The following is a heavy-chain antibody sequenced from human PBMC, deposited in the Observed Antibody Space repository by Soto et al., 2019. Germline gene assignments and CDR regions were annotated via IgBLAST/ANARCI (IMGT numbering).Heavy chain of an antibody. D-gene: IGHD2-15*01. CDR2: INPNSGDT. V-gene: IGHV1-2*02. CDR3: ARVKVVVAASSYYFDY. Sequence: QVQLVQSGAEVKKPGASVKVSCKASGYTFTGYYMHWVRQAPGQGLEWMGWINPNSGDTNYAQKFQGRVTMTRDTSISTAYMELSRLRSDDTAVYYCARVKVVVAASSYYFDYWGQGTLVTVSS. CDR1: GYTFTGYY. J-gene: IGHJ4*02.